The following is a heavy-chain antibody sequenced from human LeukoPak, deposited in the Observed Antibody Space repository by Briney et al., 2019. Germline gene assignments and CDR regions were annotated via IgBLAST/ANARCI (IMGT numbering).Heavy chain of an antibody. CDR3: TADYLYGSSGPGDS. D-gene: IGHD3-22*01. CDR1: GFTFSNAW. V-gene: IGHV3-15*01. J-gene: IGHJ4*02. Sequence: GGSLRLSCAASGFTFSNAWMSWVRQAPKKGLEWVARIKSKTDGGTTDYAAPVKGRFTISRDDSKNMLYLQMNSQEAEDTAVYYCTADYLYGSSGPGDSWGQGSLVTVSS. CDR2: IKSKTDGGTT.